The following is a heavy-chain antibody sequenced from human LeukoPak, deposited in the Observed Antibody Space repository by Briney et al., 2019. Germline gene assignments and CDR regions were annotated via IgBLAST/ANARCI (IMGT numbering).Heavy chain of an antibody. CDR3: ARALGYGDHFDY. J-gene: IGHJ4*02. CDR2: MYTSGST. D-gene: IGHD4-17*01. Sequence: SQTLPLTCTVSGGSISSGSYYWSWIRQPAGKGLEWIGRMYTSGSTNYNPSLKSRVTISVDTSKNQFSLKLSSVTAADTAVYYCARALGYGDHFDYWGQGTLVTVSS. CDR1: GGSISSGSYY. V-gene: IGHV4-61*02.